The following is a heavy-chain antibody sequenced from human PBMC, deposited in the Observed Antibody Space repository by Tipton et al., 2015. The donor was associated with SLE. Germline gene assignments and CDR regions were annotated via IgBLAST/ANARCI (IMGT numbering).Heavy chain of an antibody. CDR2: INHSGST. Sequence: TLSLTCDVYGGSFSDYYWMWIRQPPGKGLEWIGEINHSGSTICNPSLVSRVTISVDTSKNQFSLKLSSVTAADTAVYYCATAGGSGSNDAFDIWGQGTMVTVSS. V-gene: IGHV4-34*01. CDR3: ATAGGSGSNDAFDI. D-gene: IGHD3-10*01. CDR1: GGSFSDYY. J-gene: IGHJ3*02.